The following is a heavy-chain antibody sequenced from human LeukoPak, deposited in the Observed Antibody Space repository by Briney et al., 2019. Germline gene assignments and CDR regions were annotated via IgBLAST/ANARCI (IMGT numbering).Heavy chain of an antibody. CDR2: ISYDGSNK. CDR3: AKEPYSSGWSGWYFEL. Sequence: GGSLRLSCAASGFTFSSYGMHWVRQAPGKGLEWVAVISYDGSNKYYADSVKGRFTISRDNSKNTLYLQMNSLRAEDTAVYYCAKEPYSSGWSGWYFELWGRGTLVTVSS. V-gene: IGHV3-30*18. J-gene: IGHJ2*01. D-gene: IGHD6-19*01. CDR1: GFTFSSYG.